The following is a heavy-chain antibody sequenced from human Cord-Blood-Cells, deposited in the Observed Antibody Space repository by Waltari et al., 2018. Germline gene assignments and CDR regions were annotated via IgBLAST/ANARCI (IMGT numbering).Heavy chain of an antibody. CDR3: ASSRYNWNSYNWFDP. D-gene: IGHD1-7*01. J-gene: IGHJ5*02. CDR2: IIPILGTA. V-gene: IGHV1-69*12. CDR1: GGTFSSYA. Sequence: QVQLVQSGAEVKKPGSSVKVSCKASGGTFSSYATSWVRQAPGQGLEWMGGIIPILGTANYAQKFQGRVTITADESTSTAYMELSSLRSEDTAVYYCASSRYNWNSYNWFDPWGQGTLVTVSS.